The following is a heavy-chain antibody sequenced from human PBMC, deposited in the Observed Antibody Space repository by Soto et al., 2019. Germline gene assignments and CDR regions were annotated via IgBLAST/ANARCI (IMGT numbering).Heavy chain of an antibody. Sequence: SEPLSLTCAVSGGSISSSNWWSWVRQPPGKGLEWIGEIYHSGSTNYNPSLKSRVTISVDKSKNQFSLKLSSVTAADTAVYYCARYSNNWLQPEGMDVWSKGPTVP. CDR1: GGSISSSNW. J-gene: IGHJ6*04. CDR2: IYHSGST. D-gene: IGHD1-20*01. CDR3: ARYSNNWLQPEGMDV. V-gene: IGHV4-4*02.